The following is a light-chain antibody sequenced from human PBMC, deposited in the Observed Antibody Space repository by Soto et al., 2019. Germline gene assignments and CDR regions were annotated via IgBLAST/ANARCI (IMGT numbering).Light chain of an antibody. V-gene: IGKV1-39*01. CDR2: DES. Sequence: QMTQSPSSLSASVGDRVTITCRASQDIDIYLSWYQQKPGKVPKLLIYDESTLQSGVPSRFSGSGSGTDFTLTITNLQPEDFATYYCQQSYRTPYTFGQGTKVDIK. J-gene: IGKJ2*01. CDR3: QQSYRTPYT. CDR1: QDIDIY.